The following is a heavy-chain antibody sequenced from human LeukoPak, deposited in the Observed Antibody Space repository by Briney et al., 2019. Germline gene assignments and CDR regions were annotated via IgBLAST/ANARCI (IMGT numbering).Heavy chain of an antibody. CDR1: GFTFSSYS. CDR3: AWDYYDSSGYYYEYYFDY. CDR2: ISRSSSYI. D-gene: IGHD3-22*01. J-gene: IGHJ4*02. Sequence: AGGSLRLSCAPSGFTFSSYSMNWVRQAPGKGLEWVTSISRSSSYIYYADSMKGRFTIARDNAKNSLYLQMNSLRAEDTAVYYCAWDYYDSSGYYYEYYFDYWGQGTLVTVSS. V-gene: IGHV3-21*01.